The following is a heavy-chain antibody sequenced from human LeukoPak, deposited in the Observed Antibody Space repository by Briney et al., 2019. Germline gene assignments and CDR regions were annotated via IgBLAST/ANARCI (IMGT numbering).Heavy chain of an antibody. CDR1: GYPISSGYY. CDR2: IYYSGST. D-gene: IGHD3-10*01. CDR3: ARGRVRFDP. V-gene: IGHV4-61*01. Sequence: PSETLSLTCAVSGYPISSGYYWGWIRQPPGKGLEWIGYIYYSGSTNYNPSLKSRVTISVDTSKNQFSLKLSSVTAADTAVYYCARGRVRFDPWGQGTLVTVSS. J-gene: IGHJ5*02.